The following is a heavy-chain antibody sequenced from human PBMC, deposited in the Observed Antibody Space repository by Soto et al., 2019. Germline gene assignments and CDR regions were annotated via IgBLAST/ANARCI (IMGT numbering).Heavy chain of an antibody. V-gene: IGHV1-46*01. CDR1: GYTVTSFY. CDR2: INPSSGGT. J-gene: IGHJ4*02. CDR3: ARDSTLDY. Sequence: ASVKVSCKASGYTVTSFYMHWVRQAPGQGLEWMGIINPSSGGTSYAQKFQGRVTMTSDTSTTTVYMDLSSLRSEDTAVYYCARDSTLDYWGKGTLVTVSS.